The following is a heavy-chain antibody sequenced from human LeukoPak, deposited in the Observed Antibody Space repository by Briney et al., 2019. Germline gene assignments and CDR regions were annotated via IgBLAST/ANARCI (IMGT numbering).Heavy chain of an antibody. Sequence: GGSLRLSCAASGFTVSTNYMSWVRQAPGKGLEWVSVIYSGGSTYYADSVKGRFTISRDNSKNTLYLQISSLRAEDTAVYYCARVLGSGYYYEAGYDYWGQGTLVTVSS. CDR1: GFTVSTNY. J-gene: IGHJ4*02. CDR2: IYSGGST. D-gene: IGHD3-22*01. V-gene: IGHV3-66*01. CDR3: ARVLGSGYYYEAGYDY.